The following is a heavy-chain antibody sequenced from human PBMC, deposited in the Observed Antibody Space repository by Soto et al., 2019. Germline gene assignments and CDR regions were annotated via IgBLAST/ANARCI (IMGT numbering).Heavy chain of an antibody. D-gene: IGHD6-13*01. CDR3: GRAHRDLQQLVHYYYSMDV. Sequence: SETLSLTCTVSGGSISSPDYYWSWLRQPPGEGLEWIAFIYYCGSTYYNPSLKSRVTISVDTSKNQFSLKLTSVTAADTAVYYCGRAHRDLQQLVHYYYSMDVWGQGTTVTVSS. V-gene: IGHV4-30-4*01. CDR1: GGSISSPDYY. J-gene: IGHJ6*02. CDR2: IYYCGST.